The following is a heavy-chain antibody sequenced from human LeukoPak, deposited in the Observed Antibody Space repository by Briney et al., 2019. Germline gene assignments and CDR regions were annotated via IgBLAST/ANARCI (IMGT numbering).Heavy chain of an antibody. CDR2: IYYSGST. Sequence: SETLSLTCTVSGGSISSDYWSWIRQPPGKGLEWIGHIYYSGSTNYKSSPKSRVTISVDTSKNQFSLKLSSVTAADTAVYYCARQIENYYYYGMDVWGQGTTVTVSS. V-gene: IGHV4-59*08. J-gene: IGHJ6*02. CDR1: GGSISSDY. CDR3: ARQIENYYYYGMDV. D-gene: IGHD5-24*01.